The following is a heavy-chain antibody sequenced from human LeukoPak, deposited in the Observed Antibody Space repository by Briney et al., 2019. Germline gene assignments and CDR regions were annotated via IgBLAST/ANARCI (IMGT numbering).Heavy chain of an antibody. CDR3: TKRGPGPVAGSYDF. Sequence: GGSLRLSCAASGFTFSSYWMSWVRQAPGKGLEWVANIKQDGSEKYYVDSVKGRFTISRDNAKNSLYLQMNSLRPEDTAIYYCTKRGPGPVAGSYDFWGQGTLVTVSS. CDR2: IKQDGSEK. CDR1: GFTFSSYW. V-gene: IGHV3-7*03. D-gene: IGHD6-19*01. J-gene: IGHJ4*02.